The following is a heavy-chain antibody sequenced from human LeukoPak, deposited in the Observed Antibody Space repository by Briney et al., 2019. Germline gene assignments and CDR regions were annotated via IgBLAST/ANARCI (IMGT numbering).Heavy chain of an antibody. CDR2: ISYNGNT. J-gene: IGHJ4*02. V-gene: IGHV4-31*03. CDR1: GDSISSANYY. D-gene: IGHD3-22*01. CDR3: ARAYYDTSSYGLDY. Sequence: SETLSLTCTVSGDSISSANYYWSWIRQRPGKGLEWIGYISYNGNTYYSSSLKSRVTISADTSKNQFSLKLNSVGAADTAVYYCARAYYDTSSYGLDYWGQGILVTVSS.